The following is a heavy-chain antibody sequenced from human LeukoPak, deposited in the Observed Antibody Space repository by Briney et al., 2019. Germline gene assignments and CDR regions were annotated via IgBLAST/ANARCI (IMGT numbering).Heavy chain of an antibody. CDR1: GFTFSSYA. V-gene: IGHV3-23*01. CDR2: ISGSGGST. Sequence: GGSLRLSCAASGFTFSSYAMSRVRQAPGKGLEWVSAISGSGGSTYYADSVKGRFTISRDNSKNTLYLQMNSLRAEDTAVYYCAKGYSGYDVYFDYWGQGTLVTVSS. J-gene: IGHJ4*02. D-gene: IGHD5-12*01. CDR3: AKGYSGYDVYFDY.